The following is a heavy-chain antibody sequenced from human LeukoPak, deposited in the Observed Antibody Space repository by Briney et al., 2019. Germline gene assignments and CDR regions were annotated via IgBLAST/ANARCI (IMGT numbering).Heavy chain of an antibody. D-gene: IGHD5-12*01. V-gene: IGHV4-59*01. J-gene: IGHJ5*02. CDR3: ARTSRHSGYDCWFDP. CDR2: IYYSGST. CDR1: GGSISSYY. Sequence: SETLSLTCPVSGGSISSYYWSWIRQPPGKGLEWIGYIYYSGSTNYNPSLKSRVTISVDTSKNQFSLKLSSVTAADTAVYYCARTSRHSGYDCWFDPWGQGTLVTVSS.